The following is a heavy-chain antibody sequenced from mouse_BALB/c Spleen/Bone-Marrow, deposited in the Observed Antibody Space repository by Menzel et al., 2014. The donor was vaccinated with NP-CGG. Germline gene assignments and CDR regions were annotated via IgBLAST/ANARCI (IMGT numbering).Heavy chain of an antibody. J-gene: IGHJ4*01. V-gene: IGHV5-12-1*01. CDR2: ITNGGDNT. Sequence: EVQLVESGGGLVKPGGSLKLSCAASGFAFSRYDMSWVRQTPEKRLEWVAYITNGGDNTYYPDTVKGRFTISRDNAKNTLYLRMSSLKSEDTAMYYCVRHKNYYAMDYWGQGTSVTVSS. CDR1: GFAFSRYD. CDR3: VRHKNYYAMDY.